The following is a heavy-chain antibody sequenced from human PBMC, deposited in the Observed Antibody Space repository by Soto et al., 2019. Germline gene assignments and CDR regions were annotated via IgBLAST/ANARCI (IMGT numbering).Heavy chain of an antibody. J-gene: IGHJ6*03. V-gene: IGHV3-49*03. Sequence: PGGSLRLSCTASGFTFGDYAMSWFRQAPGKGLEWVGFIRSKAYGGTKEYAASVKGRFTISRDDSKSIAYLQMNSLKTEDTAVYYCTRDPRFWGSYRLYYYYYMDVWGKGTTVTVSS. CDR1: GFTFGDYA. D-gene: IGHD3-16*02. CDR3: TRDPRFWGSYRLYYYYYMDV. CDR2: IRSKAYGGTK.